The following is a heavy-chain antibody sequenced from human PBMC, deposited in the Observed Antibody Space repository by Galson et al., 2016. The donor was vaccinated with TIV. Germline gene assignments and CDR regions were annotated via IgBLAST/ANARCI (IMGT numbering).Heavy chain of an antibody. D-gene: IGHD1-26*01. Sequence: TLSLTCSVSGGSISSSAYYWSWIRQHPGKGLEWIGNIYNSGSTDYNPSLKSRLSISVDTSKNQFSMRLSSVTAADTAVYYCARWADSGSYYEYFQHGGQGTLVTVSA. J-gene: IGHJ1*01. V-gene: IGHV4-31*03. CDR3: ARWADSGSYYEYFQH. CDR2: IYNSGST. CDR1: GGSISSSAYY.